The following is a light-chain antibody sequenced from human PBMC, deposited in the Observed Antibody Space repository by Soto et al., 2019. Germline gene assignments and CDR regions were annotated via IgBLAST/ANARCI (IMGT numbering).Light chain of an antibody. CDR3: QVWDSGSGHRV. CDR2: YDR. CDR1: NIGSRS. J-gene: IGLJ2*01. Sequence: SYELTQPPSVSVAPGRTATITCWGNNIGSRSVHWYQQMSGQAPLLVIYYDRDRPSGIPERFSGSNSGNTATLTINRVEAGDEADYYCQVWDSGSGHRVXXGXTKLTVL. V-gene: IGLV3-21*04.